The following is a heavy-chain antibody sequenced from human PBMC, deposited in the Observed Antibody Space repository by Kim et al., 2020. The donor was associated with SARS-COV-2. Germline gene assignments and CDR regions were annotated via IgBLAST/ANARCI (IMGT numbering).Heavy chain of an antibody. V-gene: IGHV3-30*04. Sequence: GGSLRLSCAASGFTFSSYAMHWVRQAPGKGLEWVAVISYDGSNKYYADSVKGRFTISRDNSKNTLYLQMNSLRAEDTAVDYCARGGFEPLPLDYWGQGTLVTVSS. CDR2: ISYDGSNK. CDR1: GFTFSSYA. J-gene: IGHJ4*02. D-gene: IGHD1-26*01. CDR3: ARGGFEPLPLDY.